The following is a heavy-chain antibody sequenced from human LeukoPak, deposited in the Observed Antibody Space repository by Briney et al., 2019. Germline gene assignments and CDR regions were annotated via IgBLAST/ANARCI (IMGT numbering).Heavy chain of an antibody. J-gene: IGHJ4*02. CDR3: ARVGAWDLQRVFEY. CDR1: GFRFGDYW. Sequence: GGTLRLSCAASGFRFGDYWMTWARHIPGKGLEWVANIKQDGAEKQYAESVEGRFILSRDNAKNSLYLEMDSLKVEDTAVYYCARVGAWDLQRVFEYWGQGTLVTVSS. V-gene: IGHV3-7*01. CDR2: IKQDGAEK. D-gene: IGHD1-26*01.